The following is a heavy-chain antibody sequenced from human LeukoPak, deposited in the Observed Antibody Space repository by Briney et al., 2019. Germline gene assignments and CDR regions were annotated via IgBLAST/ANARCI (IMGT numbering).Heavy chain of an antibody. CDR3: ARGYYSSGRIDY. CDR2: VNSDGSTT. D-gene: IGHD6-25*01. V-gene: IGHV3-74*01. CDR1: GFPFSNYW. J-gene: IGHJ4*02. Sequence: PGGSLRLSCAASGFPFSNYWMHWVRQAPGKGLVWVSRVNSDGSTTNYADSVKGRFTISRDNAENTLYMRMNSLRPEDTAVYYCARGYYSSGRIDYWGQGTLVTVSS.